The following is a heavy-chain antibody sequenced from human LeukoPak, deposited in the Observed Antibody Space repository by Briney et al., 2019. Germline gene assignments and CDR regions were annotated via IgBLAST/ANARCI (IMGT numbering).Heavy chain of an antibody. D-gene: IGHD2-2*01. V-gene: IGHV4-59*10. CDR2: IYTSGST. J-gene: IGHJ6*02. CDR3: ARVRRTGYCSSTSCYHYYYGMDV. Sequence: PSETLSLTCAVYGGSFSGYYWSWIRQPPGKGLEWIGRIYTSGSTNYNPSLKSRVTMSVDTSKNQFSLKLSSVTAADTAVYYCARVRRTGYCSSTSCYHYYYGMDVWGQGTTVTVSS. CDR1: GGSFSGYY.